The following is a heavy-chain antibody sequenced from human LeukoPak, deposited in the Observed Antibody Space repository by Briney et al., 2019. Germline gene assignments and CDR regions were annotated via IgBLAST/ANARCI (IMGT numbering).Heavy chain of an antibody. J-gene: IGHJ4*02. CDR3: ARGHSGSSVDY. D-gene: IGHD3-10*01. CDR2: ISTSSSYI. V-gene: IGHV3-21*01. CDR1: GFTFSRNS. Sequence: PGGSLRLSCAASGFTFSRNSMNWVRQAPGKGLEWVSSISTSSSYIYYADSVKGRFTISRDNAKNSLYLQMNSLRAEDMAVYYCARGHSGSSVDYWGQGTLVTVSS.